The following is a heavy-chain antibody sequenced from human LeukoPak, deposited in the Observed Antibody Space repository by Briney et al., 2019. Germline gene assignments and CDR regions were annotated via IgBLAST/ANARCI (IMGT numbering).Heavy chain of an antibody. D-gene: IGHD6-19*01. J-gene: IGHJ4*02. Sequence: RLSCASSGFTFSTYEMNWVRQAPKKPLEWVSYISNTGSTKYYVHSVKGRFTISRDKAKNSLSLQINNLRAEDTAVYYCARRSSGYYFDYWGQGTLVTVSS. CDR1: GFTFSTYE. CDR3: ARRSSGYYFDY. V-gene: IGHV3-48*03. CDR2: ISNTGSTK.